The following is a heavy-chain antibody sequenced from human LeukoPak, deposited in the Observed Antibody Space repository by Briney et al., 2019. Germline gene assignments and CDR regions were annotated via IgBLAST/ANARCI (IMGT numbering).Heavy chain of an antibody. CDR2: ISSSSSRT. CDR3: AKERRTGSGAALDY. CDR1: GFTFSDYY. Sequence: GGSLRLSCVVSGFTFSDYYMIWIRQAPGKGLEWVSYISSSSSRTNYADSVRGRFTISRDNAKNSLYLQMYSLRAEDTAVYYCAKERRTGSGAALDYWGPGTLVTVSS. J-gene: IGHJ4*02. D-gene: IGHD6-19*01. V-gene: IGHV3-11*06.